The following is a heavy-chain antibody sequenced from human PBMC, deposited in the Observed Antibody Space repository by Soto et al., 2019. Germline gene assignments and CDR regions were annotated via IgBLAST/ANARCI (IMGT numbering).Heavy chain of an antibody. CDR3: ASYSRMVRGDNWFDP. D-gene: IGHD3-10*01. V-gene: IGHV4-30-2*01. CDR1: GGSISSGGYS. J-gene: IGHJ5*02. Sequence: QLQLQESGSGLVKPSQTLSLTCAVSGGSISSGGYSWSWIRQPPGKGLEWIGYIYHSGSTYYNPSLKSRVTISVDRSKNQCSLKLSSVTVADTAVYYCASYSRMVRGDNWFDPWGQGTLVTVSS. CDR2: IYHSGST.